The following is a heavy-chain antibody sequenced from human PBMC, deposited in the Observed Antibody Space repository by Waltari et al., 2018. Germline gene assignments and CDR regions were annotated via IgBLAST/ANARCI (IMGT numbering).Heavy chain of an antibody. V-gene: IGHV3-21*01. J-gene: IGHJ4*02. D-gene: IGHD4-17*01. CDR1: GFTFSTYS. CDR2: ISSSSLYM. Sequence: EVQLVASGGGLVKAGGSLRLSCAAFGFTFSTYSMNWVSQAPGKGLEWVSSISSSSLYMSYADSVKGRVTISRDNAKNSLYLQMNSLRVEDTAVYYCARSSTTVTTFGWGQGTLVTVSS. CDR3: ARSSTTVTTFG.